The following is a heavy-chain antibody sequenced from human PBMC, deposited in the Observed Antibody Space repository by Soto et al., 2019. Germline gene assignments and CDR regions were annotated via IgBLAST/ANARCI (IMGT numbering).Heavy chain of an antibody. V-gene: IGHV1-18*01. J-gene: IGHJ6*02. Sequence: QGQLVQSGGEVKKPGASVKVSCKASGYTFSRYGISWVRQAPGQGLAWMGWISGYNGDTNYAQKFQGRVTMTIVTTTTTAYLELRSLTSDDTVVYYCATNGQPPYYYYGLDVWGQGTTVTVSS. CDR3: ATNGQPPYYYYGLDV. CDR1: GYTFSRYG. D-gene: IGHD2-8*01. CDR2: ISGYNGDT.